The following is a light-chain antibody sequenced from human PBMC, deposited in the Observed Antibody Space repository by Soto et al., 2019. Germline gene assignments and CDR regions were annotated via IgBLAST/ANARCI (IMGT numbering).Light chain of an antibody. J-gene: IGKJ5*01. V-gene: IGKV3-20*01. CDR1: QSIRSGR. Sequence: EIVLTQSPDTLTLSPGERATLSCRASQSIRSGRLAWYQQKPGQAPRLVIFDASNRASGTPERFTGSGSGTDFPLTIARLESEDFAVYYCQEYHGSPVTFGLGTRLEI. CDR2: DAS. CDR3: QEYHGSPVT.